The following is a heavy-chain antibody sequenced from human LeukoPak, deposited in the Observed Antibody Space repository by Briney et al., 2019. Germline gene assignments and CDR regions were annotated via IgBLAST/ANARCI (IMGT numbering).Heavy chain of an antibody. CDR3: ARGAPGYSSSWPFDP. CDR2: IYTSGST. V-gene: IGHV4-4*07. D-gene: IGHD6-13*01. J-gene: IGHJ5*02. Sequence: PSETLSLTCTVSGGSISSYYWSWIRQPAGQGLEWIGRIYTSGSTNYNPSLKSRVTMSVDTSKNQFSLKLSSVTAADTAAYYCARGAPGYSSSWPFDPWGQGTLVTVSS. CDR1: GGSISSYY.